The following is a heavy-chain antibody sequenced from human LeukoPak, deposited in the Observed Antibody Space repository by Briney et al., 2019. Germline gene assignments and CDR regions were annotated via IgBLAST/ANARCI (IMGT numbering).Heavy chain of an antibody. CDR2: MSYDGSNK. V-gene: IGHV3-30-3*01. CDR3: AGWRGYCSGGSCYSVY. D-gene: IGHD2-15*01. Sequence: GRSLRLSCAASGFTFSSYAMHWVRQAPGKGLEWVAVMSYDGSNKYYADSVKGRFTISRDNSKNTLYLQMNSLRAEDTAVYYCAGWRGYCSGGSCYSVYWGQGTLVTVSS. CDR1: GFTFSSYA. J-gene: IGHJ4*02.